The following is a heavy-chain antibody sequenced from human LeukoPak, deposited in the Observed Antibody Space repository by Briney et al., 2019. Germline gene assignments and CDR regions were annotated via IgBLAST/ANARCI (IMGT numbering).Heavy chain of an antibody. J-gene: IGHJ4*02. V-gene: IGHV1-46*01. CDR1: GYTFTSYY. Sequence: ASVKVSCKASGYTFTSYYMHWVRQAPGQGLEWVGIIHPNNGKTRYAQKFQGRVTMTRDTSTSTVYMQLSSLRSEDTAVYYCARGVGKGKPFHYDFWSGYYAYWGQGTLVTVSS. D-gene: IGHD3-3*01. CDR2: IHPNNGKT. CDR3: ARGVGKGKPFHYDFWSGYYAY.